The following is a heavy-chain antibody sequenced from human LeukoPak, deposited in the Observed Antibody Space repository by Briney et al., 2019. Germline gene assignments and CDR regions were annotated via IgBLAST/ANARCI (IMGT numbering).Heavy chain of an antibody. CDR3: ARASQLYYFDY. Sequence: SETLSLTCTVAGGSISSFYWSWIRQPPGSELEWIGYIYYSGSTSYNPSLKSRVTISVDTSKNQFSLKLSSVTAADTAVYYCARASQLYYFDYWGQGTLVTVSS. CDR1: GGSISSFY. J-gene: IGHJ4*02. CDR2: IYYSGST. V-gene: IGHV4-59*01. D-gene: IGHD2-15*01.